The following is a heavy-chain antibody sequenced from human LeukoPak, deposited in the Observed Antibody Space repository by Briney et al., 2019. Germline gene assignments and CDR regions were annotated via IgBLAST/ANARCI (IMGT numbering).Heavy chain of an antibody. CDR2: IYYSGST. CDR3: ARDLQYYDSSGTDAFDI. CDR1: GGSISSYY. J-gene: IGHJ3*02. D-gene: IGHD3-22*01. V-gene: IGHV4-59*01. Sequence: PSETLSLTCTVSGGSISSYYWSWIRQPPGKGLEWIGYIYYSGSTNYNPSLKSRVTISVDTSKNQFSLKLSSVTAADTAVYYCARDLQYYDSSGTDAFDIWGQGTMVTVSS.